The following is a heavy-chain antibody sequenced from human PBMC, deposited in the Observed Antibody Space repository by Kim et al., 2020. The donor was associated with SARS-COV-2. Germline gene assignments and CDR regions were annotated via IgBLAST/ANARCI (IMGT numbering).Heavy chain of an antibody. J-gene: IGHJ3*02. V-gene: IGHV1-2*02. D-gene: IGHD5-18*01. Sequence: YEQRFKGRDTMTRDTSISTAYMELSRLRSDDTAVYYCARGYSYGLDAFDIWGQGTMVTVSS. CDR3: ARGYSYGLDAFDI.